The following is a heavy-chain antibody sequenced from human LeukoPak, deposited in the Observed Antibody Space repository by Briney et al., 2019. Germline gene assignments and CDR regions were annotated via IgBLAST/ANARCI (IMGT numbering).Heavy chain of an antibody. J-gene: IGHJ4*02. CDR1: GYTFTSYY. V-gene: IGHV1-46*03. Sequence: ASVKVSCKASGYTFTSYYMHWVRQAPGQGLEWMGIINPSGGSTSYTQKFQGRVTMTRDTSTSTVYMELSSLRSEDTAVYYCARDLYCSGGSCLYYLDYWGQGTLVTVSS. CDR3: ARDLYCSGGSCLYYLDY. CDR2: INPSGGST. D-gene: IGHD2-15*01.